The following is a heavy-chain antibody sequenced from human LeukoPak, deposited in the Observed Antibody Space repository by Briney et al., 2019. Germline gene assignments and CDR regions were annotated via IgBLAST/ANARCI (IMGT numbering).Heavy chain of an antibody. Sequence: SVKVSCKASGGTFSSYTISWVRQAPGQGLEWMGRIIPILGIANYAQKFQGRVTITADKSTSTAYMELSSLRSEDTAVYYCARDRVRRGGETPNSFDYWGQGTLVTVSS. J-gene: IGHJ4*02. CDR3: ARDRVRRGGETPNSFDY. V-gene: IGHV1-69*04. CDR2: IIPILGIA. CDR1: GGTFSSYT. D-gene: IGHD2-21*01.